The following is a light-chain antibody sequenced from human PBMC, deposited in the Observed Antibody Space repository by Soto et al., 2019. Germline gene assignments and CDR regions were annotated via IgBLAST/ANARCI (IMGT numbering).Light chain of an antibody. V-gene: IGKV1-12*02. Sequence: DIQMTQSPSSVSASVGDRVTITCRASQGLSSYLAWYQQKPGKAPKLLIYAASKLQSGVPSRFSGSGSGTDFTLTISSLQPEDFATYFCLSGHSRPFGGGTKVEIK. CDR3: LSGHSRP. J-gene: IGKJ4*01. CDR2: AAS. CDR1: QGLSSY.